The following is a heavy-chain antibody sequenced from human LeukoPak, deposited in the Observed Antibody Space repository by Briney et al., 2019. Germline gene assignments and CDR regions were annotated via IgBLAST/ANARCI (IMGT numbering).Heavy chain of an antibody. CDR2: IYYSGST. J-gene: IGHJ6*02. Sequence: SETLSLTCTVSGGSISSYYWSWIRQPPGKGLEWIGYIYYSGSTNYNPSPKSRVTISVDTSKNQFSLKLSSVTAADTAVYYCASTSGYYFYGMDVWGQGTTVTVSS. CDR1: GGSISSYY. CDR3: ASTSGYYFYGMDV. V-gene: IGHV4-59*01. D-gene: IGHD2-15*01.